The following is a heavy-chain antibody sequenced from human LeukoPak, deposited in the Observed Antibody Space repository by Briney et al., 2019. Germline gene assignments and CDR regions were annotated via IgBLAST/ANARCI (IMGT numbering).Heavy chain of an antibody. J-gene: IGHJ6*03. Sequence: PSETLSLTCTVSGGSISSYYWSWIRQPAGKGLEWIGRIYTSGSTNYNPSLKSRVTMSVDTSKNQFSLTLRSVTAADTAVYYCAGLQGHSYYYMDVWGRGTTVTVSS. V-gene: IGHV4-4*07. CDR3: AGLQGHSYYYMDV. CDR1: GGSISSYY. CDR2: IYTSGST.